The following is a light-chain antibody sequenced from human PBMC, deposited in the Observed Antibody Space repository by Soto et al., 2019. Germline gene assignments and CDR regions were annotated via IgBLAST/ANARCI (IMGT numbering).Light chain of an antibody. Sequence: DIQMTQSPSFVSASVGDRVNITCRASQEIGAWLAWYQHNPGTAPKLLIYAAYSLESGVPSRFSGRGSGTDFSLTISCLQPEDCASYYCQQANSFRSFGGGTKIEIK. J-gene: IGKJ4*01. CDR3: QQANSFRS. CDR1: QEIGAW. V-gene: IGKV1-12*02. CDR2: AAY.